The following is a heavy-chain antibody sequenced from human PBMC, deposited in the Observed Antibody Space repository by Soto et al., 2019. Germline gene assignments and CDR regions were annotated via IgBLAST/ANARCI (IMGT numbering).Heavy chain of an antibody. CDR1: GFTFSSYG. CDR3: ERGGHYYDSSGYYPTYAFDI. D-gene: IGHD3-22*01. V-gene: IGHV3-33*01. Sequence: RRLSCAASGFTFSSYGMYWVRQAPGKGLEWVAVIWYDGSNKYYADSVKGRFTISRDNSKNTLYLQMNSLRAEDTAVYYCERGGHYYDSSGYYPTYAFDIWGQGTMVTVSS. J-gene: IGHJ3*02. CDR2: IWYDGSNK.